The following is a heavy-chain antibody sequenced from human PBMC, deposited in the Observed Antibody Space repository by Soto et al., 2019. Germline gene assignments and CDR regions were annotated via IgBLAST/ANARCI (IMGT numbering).Heavy chain of an antibody. J-gene: IGHJ4*02. CDR2: ITNSGGNT. CDR3: AKDILGVRVRAHDY. CDR1: GFTFKTYA. D-gene: IGHD3-10*01. Sequence: GGSLRLSCAASGFTFKTYAMSWVRQAPGKGLEWVSGITNSGGNTFYADSVKGRFTISRDNSKNTLYLQMNSLRADDTAVYYCAKDILGVRVRAHDYWGQGTLVTVSS. V-gene: IGHV3-23*01.